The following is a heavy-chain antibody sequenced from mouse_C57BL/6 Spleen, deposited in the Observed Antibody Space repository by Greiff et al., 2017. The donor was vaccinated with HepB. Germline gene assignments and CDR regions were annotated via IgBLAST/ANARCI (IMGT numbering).Heavy chain of an antibody. Sequence: EVKVVESEGGLVQPGSSMKLSCTASGFTFSDYYMAWVRQVPEKGLEWVANINYDGSSTYYLDSLKSRFIISRDNAKNILYLQMSSLKSEDTATYYCAREPDGYDGYFDVWGTGTTVTVSS. J-gene: IGHJ1*03. D-gene: IGHD2-2*01. CDR3: AREPDGYDGYFDV. V-gene: IGHV5-16*01. CDR1: GFTFSDYY. CDR2: INYDGSST.